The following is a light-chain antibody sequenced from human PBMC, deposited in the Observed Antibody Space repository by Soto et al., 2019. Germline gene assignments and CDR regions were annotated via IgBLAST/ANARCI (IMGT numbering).Light chain of an antibody. CDR1: QGLVFSDGNTY. CDR3: MQGAHWPMYT. Sequence: DVVMTQSPLSMPVTLGQPASISCRSSQGLVFSDGNTYWSWFQQRPGQSPRRLIYRVSNRDSGVPDRFSGSGSGTDFTLKISRVEAEDVGIYYCMQGAHWPMYTFGQGTKLEIK. J-gene: IGKJ2*01. V-gene: IGKV2-30*01. CDR2: RVS.